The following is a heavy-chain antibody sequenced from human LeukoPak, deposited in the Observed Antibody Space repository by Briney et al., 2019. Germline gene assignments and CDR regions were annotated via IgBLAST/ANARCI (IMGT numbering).Heavy chain of an antibody. CDR2: INPNSGGT. D-gene: IGHD5-24*01. CDR3: ARGEMATIGYY. Sequence: ASVKVSCKASGYTFTGYYMHWVRQAPGQGLEWMGWINPNSGGTNYAQKFQGRVTITTDESTSTAYMELSSLRSEDTAVYYCARGEMATIGYYWGQGTLVTVSS. CDR1: GYTFTGYY. J-gene: IGHJ4*02. V-gene: IGHV1-2*02.